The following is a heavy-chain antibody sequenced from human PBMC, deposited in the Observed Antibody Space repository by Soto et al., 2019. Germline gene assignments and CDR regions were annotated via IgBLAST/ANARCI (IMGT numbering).Heavy chain of an antibody. CDR1: GGSISSGGYY. CDR3: ARATYYYGSGSYQVFDY. J-gene: IGHJ4*02. Sequence: TLSLTCTVSGGSISSGGYYWSWIRQHPGKGLEWIGYIYYSGSTYYNPSLKSRVTISVDTSKNQFSLKLSSVTAADTAVYYCARATYYYGSGSYQVFDYWGQGTLVTVSS. CDR2: IYYSGST. V-gene: IGHV4-31*03. D-gene: IGHD3-10*01.